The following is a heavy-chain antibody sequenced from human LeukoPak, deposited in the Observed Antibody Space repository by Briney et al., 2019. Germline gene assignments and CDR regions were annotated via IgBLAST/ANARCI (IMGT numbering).Heavy chain of an antibody. Sequence: SGTLSLTCAVSGGSISSHNWWSWVRQPPGRGLEWIGEIYHSGSTNYNPSLKSRVTVSVDKSKNQFSLKLNSVTAADTAVYYCAPLGYCSGDDCHRPYWGQGALVTVSS. J-gene: IGHJ4*02. D-gene: IGHD2-15*01. CDR3: APLGYCSGDDCHRPY. CDR2: IYHSGST. CDR1: GGSISSHNW. V-gene: IGHV4-4*02.